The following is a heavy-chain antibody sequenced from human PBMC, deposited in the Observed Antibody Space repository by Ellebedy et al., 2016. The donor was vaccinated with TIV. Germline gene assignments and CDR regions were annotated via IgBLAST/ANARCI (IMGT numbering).Heavy chain of an antibody. Sequence: PGGSLRLSCKGSGYSFISYWINWVRQMPGKGLEWMGRIDPSNSQINYSPSFQGHVTISTDESITAAYLQWNSLKASDTAMYYCARQGTTVNEAVWFDPWGQGTLVTVSS. J-gene: IGHJ5*02. CDR2: IDPSNSQI. CDR3: ARQGTTVNEAVWFDP. V-gene: IGHV5-10-1*01. D-gene: IGHD4-17*01. CDR1: GYSFISYW.